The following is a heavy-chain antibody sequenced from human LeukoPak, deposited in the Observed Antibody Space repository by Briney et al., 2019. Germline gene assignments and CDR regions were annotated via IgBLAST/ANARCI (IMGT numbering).Heavy chain of an antibody. D-gene: IGHD3-22*01. CDR2: ISSSSSYI. Sequence: KAGGSLRLSCAASGFTFSSYSMTWVRQAPGKGLEWVSSISSSSSYIYYADSVKGRFTISRDNAKNSLYLQMNSLRAEDTAVYYCARDRRNYYDSSGWIDYWGQGTLVTVSS. CDR3: ARDRRNYYDSSGWIDY. J-gene: IGHJ4*02. V-gene: IGHV3-21*01. CDR1: GFTFSSYS.